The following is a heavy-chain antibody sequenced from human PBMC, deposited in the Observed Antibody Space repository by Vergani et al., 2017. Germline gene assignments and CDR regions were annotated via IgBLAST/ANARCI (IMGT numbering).Heavy chain of an antibody. D-gene: IGHD4-17*01. Sequence: EVQLVESGGGLVKPGGSLRLSCAASGFTFSSYSMNWVRQAPGKGLEWVSSISSSSSYIYYADSVKGRFTISRDNAKNSLYLQMNSLRAEDTAVYYCARSINYGDSPGGYWGQGTLVTVSS. V-gene: IGHV3-21*01. J-gene: IGHJ4*02. CDR1: GFTFSSYS. CDR2: ISSSSSYI. CDR3: ARSINYGDSPGGY.